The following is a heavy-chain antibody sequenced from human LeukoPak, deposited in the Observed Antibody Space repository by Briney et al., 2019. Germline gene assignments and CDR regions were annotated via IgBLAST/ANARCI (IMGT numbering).Heavy chain of an antibody. V-gene: IGHV4-4*07. CDR1: GGSISSYY. CDR3: ARTTEDCSSTSCYQYWFDP. D-gene: IGHD2-2*01. Sequence: SETLSLTRTVSGGSISSYYWSWIRQPAGKGLEWIGRIYTSGSTNYNPSLKSRVTISVDTSKNQISLKVRSATAADTAVYYCARTTEDCSSTSCYQYWFDPWGQGTLVTVSS. J-gene: IGHJ5*02. CDR2: IYTSGST.